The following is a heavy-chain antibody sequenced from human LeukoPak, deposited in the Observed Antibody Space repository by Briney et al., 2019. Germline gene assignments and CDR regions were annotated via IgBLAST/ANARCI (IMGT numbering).Heavy chain of an antibody. CDR2: ISSSSSYI. CDR3: AKVDFYDTSGYYGPTFLDY. J-gene: IGHJ4*02. D-gene: IGHD3-22*01. CDR1: GFTFSSYS. V-gene: IGHV3-21*04. Sequence: GGSLRLSCAASGFTFSSYSMNWVRQAPGKGLEWVSSISSSSSYIYYADSVKGRFTISRDNAKNSLYLQMNSLRAEDTAVYYCAKVDFYDTSGYYGPTFLDYWGQGTLVTVSS.